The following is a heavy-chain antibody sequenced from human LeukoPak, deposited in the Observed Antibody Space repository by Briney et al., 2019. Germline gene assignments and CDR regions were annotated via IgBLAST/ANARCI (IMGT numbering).Heavy chain of an antibody. D-gene: IGHD2-8*01. CDR2: IYYGGST. Sequence: SETLSLTCTVSGGSVSRNSDYWGWIRQPPGKGLEWIGSIYYGGSTYYNPSLKSRVTISVDTSKNQFSLMVSSVTVADTGVYYCARGTRGFHFDYWGQGTLVTVSS. J-gene: IGHJ4*02. CDR3: ARGTRGFHFDY. CDR1: GGSVSRNSDY. V-gene: IGHV4-39*07.